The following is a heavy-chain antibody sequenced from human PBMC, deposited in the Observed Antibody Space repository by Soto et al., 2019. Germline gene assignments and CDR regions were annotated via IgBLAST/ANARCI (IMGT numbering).Heavy chain of an antibody. Sequence: PGGSLRLSCAASGFTFSSYSMNWVRQAPGKGLEWVSSISSSSSYIYYADSVKGRFTISRDNAKNSLYLQMNSLRAEDTAVYYCARDEVLSGYYFDYWGQGTLVTVSS. V-gene: IGHV3-21*01. CDR2: ISSSSSYI. CDR1: GFTFSSYS. J-gene: IGHJ4*02. CDR3: ARDEVLSGYYFDY.